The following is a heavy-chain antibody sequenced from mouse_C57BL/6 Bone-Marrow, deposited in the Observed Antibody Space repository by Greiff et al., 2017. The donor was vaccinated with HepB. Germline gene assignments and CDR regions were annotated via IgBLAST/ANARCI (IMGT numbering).Heavy chain of an antibody. J-gene: IGHJ2*01. V-gene: IGHV6-3*01. CDR3: TGACEY. Sequence: VQLKESGGGLVQPGGSMKLSCVASGFTFSNYWMNWVRQSPEKGLEWVAQIRLKSDNYATNYAESVKGRFTISRDDSKSSVYLQMNNLRAEDTGIYYCTGACEYWGQGTTLTVSS. CDR2: IRLKSDNYAT. CDR1: GFTFSNYW.